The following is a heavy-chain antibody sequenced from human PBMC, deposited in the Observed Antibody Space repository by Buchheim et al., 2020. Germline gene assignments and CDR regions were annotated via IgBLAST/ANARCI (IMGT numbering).Heavy chain of an antibody. V-gene: IGHV3-48*01. J-gene: IGHJ6*02. CDR3: ARDRRDYPSVSTLSCMDV. Sequence: EVQLVESGGGLVQPGGSLRLSCAASGFTFRSYSMNWVRQAPGKGLEWVSYISSSSSTIYYADSVKGRFTISRDNAKKSLYLQMNSLRAEDTAVYYCARDRRDYPSVSTLSCMDVWGQGTT. CDR2: ISSSSSTI. CDR1: GFTFRSYS. D-gene: IGHD4-11*01.